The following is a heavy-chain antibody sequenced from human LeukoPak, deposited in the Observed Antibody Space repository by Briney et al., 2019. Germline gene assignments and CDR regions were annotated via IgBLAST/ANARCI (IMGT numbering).Heavy chain of an antibody. CDR2: ISYDGSNK. D-gene: IGHD3-22*01. J-gene: IGHJ4*02. CDR3: ARDLLYYDSSGLTLAFDY. CDR1: GFTFSSYA. V-gene: IGHV3-30-3*01. Sequence: GRSLRLSCAASGFTFSSYAMLWVRQAPGKGLEWVAVISYDGSNKYYADSVKGRFTISRDNSKNTLYLQMNSLRAEDTAVYYCARDLLYYDSSGLTLAFDYWGQGTLVTVSS.